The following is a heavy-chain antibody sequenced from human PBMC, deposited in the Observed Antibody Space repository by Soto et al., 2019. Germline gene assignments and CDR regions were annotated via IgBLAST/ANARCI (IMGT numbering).Heavy chain of an antibody. D-gene: IGHD3-10*01. Sequence: GASVKVSCKASGGTFSSYAISWVRQAPGQGLEWMGWISAYNGTTNYAQKLQGRVTMTTDTSTSTAYMELRSLRSDDTAVYYCARPYGSGSYAYMDVWGKGTTVTVS. CDR2: ISAYNGTT. J-gene: IGHJ6*04. CDR1: GGTFSSYA. V-gene: IGHV1-18*01. CDR3: ARPYGSGSYAYMDV.